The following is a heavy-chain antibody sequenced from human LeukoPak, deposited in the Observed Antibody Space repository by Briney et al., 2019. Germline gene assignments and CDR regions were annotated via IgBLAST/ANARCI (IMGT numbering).Heavy chain of an antibody. V-gene: IGHV3-74*01. CDR2: INSDGSST. Sequence: PGGSLRLSCAASGFTFSSYAMHWVRQAPGKGLVWVSRINSDGSSTSYADSVKGRFTISRDNAKNTLYLQMNSLRAEDTAVYYCARDASRRDQFDPWGQGTLVTVSS. CDR1: GFTFSSYA. CDR3: ARDASRRDQFDP. J-gene: IGHJ5*02.